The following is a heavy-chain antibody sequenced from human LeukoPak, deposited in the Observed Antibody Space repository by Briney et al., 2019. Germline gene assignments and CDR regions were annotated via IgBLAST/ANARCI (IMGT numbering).Heavy chain of an antibody. D-gene: IGHD3-22*01. CDR2: INYSGAGI. V-gene: IGHV3-23*01. CDR3: AKVGYHDSRRAFDI. Sequence: GGSFRLSSAASGFSFSSYAMTWVRLAQGKGLAWASTINYSGAGILYAASVKGRFTISRDNSKNTLYLQMNSLRVEDTAVYYCAKVGYHDSRRAFDIWGQGTMVTESS. CDR1: GFSFSSYA. J-gene: IGHJ3*02.